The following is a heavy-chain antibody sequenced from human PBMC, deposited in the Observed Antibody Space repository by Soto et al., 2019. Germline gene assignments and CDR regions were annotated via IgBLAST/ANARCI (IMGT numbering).Heavy chain of an antibody. CDR1: GGSVSSGSYY. CDR2: IYYSGST. CDR3: AREVLYYYGSGIARGGMDV. Sequence: PSETLSLTCTVSGGSVSSGSYYWSWIRQPPGKGLEWIGYIYYSGSTNYNPSLKSQVTILVDTSKNQFSLKLSSVTAADTAVYYCAREVLYYYGSGIARGGMDVWGQGTTVTVSS. V-gene: IGHV4-61*01. D-gene: IGHD3-10*01. J-gene: IGHJ6*02.